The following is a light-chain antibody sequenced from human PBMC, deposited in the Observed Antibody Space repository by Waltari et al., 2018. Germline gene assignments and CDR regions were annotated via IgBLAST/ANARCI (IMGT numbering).Light chain of an antibody. CDR2: TTS. V-gene: IGKV1-12*01. CDR3: QQANSSPLT. Sequence: DIQMTQSPSSVSASVGERVTLTCRASQGVNTWLAWYQQKPGKVPKLLIHTTSTLQPGVPSRFSGSGSGTDFTLTISSLQPEDFATYYCQQANSSPLTFGQGTQVEV. CDR1: QGVNTW. J-gene: IGKJ1*01.